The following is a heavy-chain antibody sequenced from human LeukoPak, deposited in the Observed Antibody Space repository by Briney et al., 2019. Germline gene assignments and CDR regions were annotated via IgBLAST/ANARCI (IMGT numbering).Heavy chain of an antibody. CDR1: GFTFGDYG. CDR2: IRSKAYGGTT. Sequence: QSGGSLRLSCTGSGFTFGDYGMSWVRQAPGKGLEWVGFIRSKAYGGTTGYAASVKGRFTISKDDSNSIAYLQMNSLKTEDTAVYYCTLVVVVVATPGYYYYYMDVWGKGTTVTVSS. D-gene: IGHD2-15*01. J-gene: IGHJ6*03. CDR3: TLVVVVVATPGYYYYYMDV. V-gene: IGHV3-49*04.